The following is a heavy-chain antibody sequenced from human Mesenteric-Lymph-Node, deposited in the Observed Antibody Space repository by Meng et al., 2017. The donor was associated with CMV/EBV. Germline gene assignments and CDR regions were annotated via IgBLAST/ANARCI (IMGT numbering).Heavy chain of an antibody. V-gene: IGHV6-1*01. CDR2: TYYRSKWYN. CDR1: GDSVSSNSAA. CDR3: ARGTWGSFGY. D-gene: IGHD7-27*01. Sequence: ISGDSVSSNSAAWSWIRRSPSRGLEWLGRTYYRSKWYNDYAMSVKSRINISADTSKNQFSLQLNSVTPEDTAVYYCARGTWGSFGYWGQGTLVTVSS. J-gene: IGHJ4*02.